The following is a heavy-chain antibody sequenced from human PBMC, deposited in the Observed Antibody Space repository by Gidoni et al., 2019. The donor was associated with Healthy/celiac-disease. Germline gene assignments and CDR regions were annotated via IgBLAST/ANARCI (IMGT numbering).Heavy chain of an antibody. V-gene: IGHV3-30-3*01. D-gene: IGHD5-18*01. J-gene: IGHJ6*02. CDR3: ARGADHSYGYSYGTNHLNYYYYGMDV. CDR2: ISYDGSNK. CDR1: GFTFSSYA. Sequence: QVQWVESGGGVVQPGRSLRLTCAASGFTFSSYAMHWVRQAPGKGLEWVAVISYDGSNKYYADSVKSRFTISRDNSKNTLYLQMNSLRAEDTAVYYCARGADHSYGYSYGTNHLNYYYYGMDVWGQGTTVTVSS.